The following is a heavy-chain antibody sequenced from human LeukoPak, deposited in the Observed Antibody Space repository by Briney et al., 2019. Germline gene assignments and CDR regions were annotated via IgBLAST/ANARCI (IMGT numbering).Heavy chain of an antibody. CDR3: ARGGVVIALAGLDY. CDR1: GFTFSSYA. CDR2: ISYDGSNK. V-gene: IGHV3-30*04. D-gene: IGHD6-19*01. Sequence: GGSLRLSCAASGFTFSSYAMHWVRQAPGKGLEWVAVISYDGSNKYYADSVKGRFTISRDNSKNTLYLQMNSLRAEDTAVYYCARGGVVIALAGLDYWGQGTLVTVSS. J-gene: IGHJ4*02.